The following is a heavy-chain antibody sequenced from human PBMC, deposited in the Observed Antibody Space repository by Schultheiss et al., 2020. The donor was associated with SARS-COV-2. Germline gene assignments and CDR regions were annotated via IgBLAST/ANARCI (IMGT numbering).Heavy chain of an antibody. J-gene: IGHJ2*01. V-gene: IGHV4-61*02. CDR2: IYTSGST. CDR1: GGSISSSSYY. CDR3: ARGGYCSGGSCYSYWYFDL. D-gene: IGHD2-15*01. Sequence: SETLSLTCTVSGGSISSSSYYWSWIRQPAGKGLEWIGRIYTSGSTNYNPSLKSRVTMSVDTSKNQFSLKLSSVTAADTAVYYCARGGYCSGGSCYSYWYFDLWGRGTLVTVSS.